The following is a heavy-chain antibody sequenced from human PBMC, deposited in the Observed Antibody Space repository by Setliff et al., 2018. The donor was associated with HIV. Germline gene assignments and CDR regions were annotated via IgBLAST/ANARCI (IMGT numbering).Heavy chain of an antibody. CDR3: ARGNGHFDS. CDR1: GYTFTSYG. Sequence: GASVKVSCKASGYTFTSYGISWVRQAPGQGLEWMGWISAYNDNTKDAQKFQGRVTMSTETSTTTAYMELRSLRSDDTAVYYCARGNGHFDSWGQGSLVTVSS. J-gene: IGHJ4*02. D-gene: IGHD2-8*01. CDR2: ISAYNDNT. V-gene: IGHV1-18*01.